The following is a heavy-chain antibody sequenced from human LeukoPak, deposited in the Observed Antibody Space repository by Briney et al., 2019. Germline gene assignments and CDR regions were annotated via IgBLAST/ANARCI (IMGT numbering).Heavy chain of an antibody. V-gene: IGHV4-34*01. D-gene: IGHD3-3*01. CDR3: ARGADDFPDAFDI. J-gene: IGHJ3*02. CDR1: GGSFSGYY. Sequence: PSETLSLTCAAYGGSFSGYYWSWIRQPPGKGLEWIGETNHSGSTNYNPSLKSRVTISVDTSKNQFSLKLSSVTAADTAVYYCARGADDFPDAFDIWGQGTMVTVSS. CDR2: TNHSGST.